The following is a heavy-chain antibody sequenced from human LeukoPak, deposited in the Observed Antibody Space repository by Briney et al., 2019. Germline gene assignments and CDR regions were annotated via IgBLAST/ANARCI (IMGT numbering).Heavy chain of an antibody. CDR3: AKVQKYGDYPVDY. Sequence: GGSLRLSCAASGFSFSRYDMSWVRQAPGKGLEWVSAISGSGGSTYYADSVKGRFTISRDNSRNTLYLQMNSLRAEDTAVYYCAKVQKYGDYPVDYWGQGTLVTVSS. CDR1: GFSFSRYD. CDR2: ISGSGGST. J-gene: IGHJ4*02. D-gene: IGHD4-17*01. V-gene: IGHV3-23*01.